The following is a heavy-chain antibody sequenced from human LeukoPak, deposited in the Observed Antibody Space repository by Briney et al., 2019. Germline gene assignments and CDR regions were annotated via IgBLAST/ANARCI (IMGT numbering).Heavy chain of an antibody. CDR3: AKARDTAMETDYFDY. CDR1: GFTFSNAW. V-gene: IGHV3-23*01. D-gene: IGHD5-18*01. Sequence: GGSLRLSCAASGFTFSNAWMSWVRQAPGKGLEWVSAISGSGGSTYYADSVKGRFTTSRDNSKNTLYLQMNSLRAEDTAVYYCAKARDTAMETDYFDYWGQGTLVTVSS. CDR2: ISGSGGST. J-gene: IGHJ4*02.